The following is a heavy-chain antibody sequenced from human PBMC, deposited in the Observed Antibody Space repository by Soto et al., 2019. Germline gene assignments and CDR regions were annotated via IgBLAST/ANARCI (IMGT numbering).Heavy chain of an antibody. J-gene: IGHJ4*02. CDR3: ARGGVYSRFTAMAPPFDY. V-gene: IGHV3-48*02. Sequence: EVQLVESGGGLVQPGGSLRLSCAASGFTFSSYSMNWVRQAPGKGLEWVSYISSSSSTIYYADSVKGRFTISRDNAKNSLYLQMNRLRDEDTAVYYCARGGVYSRFTAMAPPFDYWGQGTLVTVSS. D-gene: IGHD5-18*01. CDR2: ISSSSSTI. CDR1: GFTFSSYS.